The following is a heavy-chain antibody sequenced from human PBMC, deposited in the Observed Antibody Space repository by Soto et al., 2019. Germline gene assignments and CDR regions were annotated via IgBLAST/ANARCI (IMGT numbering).Heavy chain of an antibody. CDR2: ISSSGTYI. V-gene: IGHV3-21*04. D-gene: IGHD6-19*01. CDR1: EFTFSTYS. CDR3: ATYATVAGEHFDY. J-gene: IGHJ4*02. Sequence: GGSLRLSCAASEFTFSTYSMNWVRQAPGKGLEWVSCISSSGTYIYYADSVKGRFTISRDNAKNSLYLQMSSLTAEDTAVYFCATYATVAGEHFDYWGQGTLVTVSS.